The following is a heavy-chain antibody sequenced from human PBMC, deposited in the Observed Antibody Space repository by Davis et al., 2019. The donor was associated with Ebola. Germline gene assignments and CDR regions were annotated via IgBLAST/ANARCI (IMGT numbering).Heavy chain of an antibody. V-gene: IGHV3-53*05. CDR1: GFTFSSYY. D-gene: IGHD4-17*01. CDR3: ARGTTYGDHEVSFDV. CDR2: IYTGGST. Sequence: PGGSLRLSCAASGFTFSSYYMSWVRQAPGKGLEWVAVIYTGGSTYYADSVKGRFTISRDNSKNTVYLQMNSLSVEETAVYYCARGTTYGDHEVSFDVWGQGTLVTGSS. J-gene: IGHJ4*02.